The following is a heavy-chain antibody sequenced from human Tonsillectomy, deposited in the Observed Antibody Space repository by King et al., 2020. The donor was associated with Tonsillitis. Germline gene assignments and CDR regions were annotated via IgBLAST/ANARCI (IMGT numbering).Heavy chain of an antibody. Sequence: DVQLVESGAQVKKPGESLKISCKDSGYRFTSDWIGWVRQMPGKGLEWMGIIYPGDSNTRYSPSFQGQVTISADKSISTAYLQWSSLRASDTAMYYCARLNYYDISGALMDVWGQGTTVTVSS. CDR1: GYRFTSDW. CDR3: ARLNYYDISGALMDV. D-gene: IGHD3-22*01. J-gene: IGHJ6*02. V-gene: IGHV5-51*01. CDR2: IYPGDSNT.